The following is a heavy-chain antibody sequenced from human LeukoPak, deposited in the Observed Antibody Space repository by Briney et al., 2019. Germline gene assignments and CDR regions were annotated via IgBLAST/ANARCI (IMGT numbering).Heavy chain of an antibody. CDR1: GFTFSSYS. CDR3: ARVGYCSGGSCYGADH. CDR2: ISSSSSYI. J-gene: IGHJ4*02. Sequence: PGGSLRLSCAASGFTFSSYSMNWVRQAPGKGLEWVSSISSSSSYIYYADSVKGRFTISRDNAKNSLYLQMNSLRAEDTAVYYCARVGYCSGGSCYGADHWGQGTLVTVSS. V-gene: IGHV3-21*01. D-gene: IGHD2-15*01.